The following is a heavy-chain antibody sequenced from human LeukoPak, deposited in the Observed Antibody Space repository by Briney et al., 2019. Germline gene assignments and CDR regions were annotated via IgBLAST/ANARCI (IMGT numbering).Heavy chain of an antibody. CDR3: AKFVLGYYDSSGYWIDY. CDR2: ISSSSDYR. Sequence: GGSLRLSCAASGFSFISYSMNWVRQAPGKGLEWVSSISSSSDYRYHADSVKGRFTISRDNPKKSLYLQMNSLRAEDTAVYYCAKFVLGYYDSSGYWIDYWGQGTLVTVSS. J-gene: IGHJ4*02. CDR1: GFSFISYS. V-gene: IGHV3-21*04. D-gene: IGHD3-22*01.